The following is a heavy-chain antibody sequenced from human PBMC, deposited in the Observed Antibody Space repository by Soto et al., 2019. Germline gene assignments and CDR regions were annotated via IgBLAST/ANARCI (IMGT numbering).Heavy chain of an antibody. CDR1: GGSIISNW. J-gene: IGHJ4*02. Sequence: ASETLSLTCTVSGGSIISNWSSWVRQPPGKGLEWIGEIYHDGRSTYNPSLKSRVTISLDKSTNQLSLHLTSVTAADTAVYYCGGTGFYCFDYWGQGTLVTVSS. V-gene: IGHV4-4*02. CDR2: IYHDGRS. CDR3: GGTGFYCFDY. D-gene: IGHD3-9*01.